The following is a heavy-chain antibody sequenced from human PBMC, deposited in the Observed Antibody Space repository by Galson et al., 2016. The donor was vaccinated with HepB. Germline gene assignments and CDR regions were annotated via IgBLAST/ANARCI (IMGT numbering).Heavy chain of an antibody. Sequence: SVKVSCKASGYTFINYGICWVRQAPGQGLEWMGWISAYNENKNFAQKFQDRVTLTTDTSTRSAYMELRSLTSDDTAVYYCARISDLGPPWLAHFDYWGQGTLVTVSS. CDR1: GYTFINYG. D-gene: IGHD6-19*01. CDR3: ARISDLGPPWLAHFDY. CDR2: ISAYNENK. J-gene: IGHJ4*02. V-gene: IGHV1-18*01.